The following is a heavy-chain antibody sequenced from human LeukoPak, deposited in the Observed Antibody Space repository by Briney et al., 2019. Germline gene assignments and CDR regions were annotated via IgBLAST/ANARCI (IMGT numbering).Heavy chain of an antibody. V-gene: IGHV4-34*01. D-gene: IGHD5-12*01. Sequence: SETLSLTCAVYGGSFIGFHWNWIRQPPGKGLEWIGDINHSGSTNYNPSLKSRVTISVDTSKNQFSLKLSSVTAADTAVYYCAKIGYGTDFDYWGQGTLVTVSS. CDR2: INHSGST. CDR1: GGSFIGFH. CDR3: AKIGYGTDFDY. J-gene: IGHJ4*02.